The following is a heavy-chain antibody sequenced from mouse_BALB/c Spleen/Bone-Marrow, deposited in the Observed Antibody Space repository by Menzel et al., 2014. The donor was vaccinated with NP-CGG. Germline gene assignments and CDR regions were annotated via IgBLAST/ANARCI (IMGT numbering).Heavy chain of an antibody. D-gene: IGHD2-2*01. CDR3: ASYVYGYYFDY. J-gene: IGHJ2*01. V-gene: IGHV14-3*02. CDR2: IDPANGNT. Sequence: EVQLHQSGAELVKSGASVKLSCTASGFNIKDTYMHWVKQRPEQGLEWIGRIDPANGNTKYDPKFQGKATITADTSSNTAYLQLSSLTSEDTAVYYCASYVYGYYFDYWGQGTTLTVSS. CDR1: GFNIKDTY.